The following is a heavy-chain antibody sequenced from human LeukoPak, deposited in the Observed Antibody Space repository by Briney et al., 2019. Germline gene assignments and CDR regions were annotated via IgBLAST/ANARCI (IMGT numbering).Heavy chain of an antibody. CDR2: ISGSGGST. V-gene: IGHV3-23*01. CDR3: AKGLGSSGGYFDY. Sequence: QAGGSLRLSCAASGFTFSSYAMSWVRQAPGKGLGWVSAISGSGGSTYYADSVKGRFTISRDNSKNTLYLQMNSLRAEDTALYYCAKGLGSSGGYFDYWGQGTLVTVSS. J-gene: IGHJ4*02. CDR1: GFTFSSYA. D-gene: IGHD6-19*01.